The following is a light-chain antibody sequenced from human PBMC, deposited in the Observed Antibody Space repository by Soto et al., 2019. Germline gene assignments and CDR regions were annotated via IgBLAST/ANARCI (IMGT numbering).Light chain of an antibody. Sequence: QSALTQPASVSGSPGQSITISCTGTSSDVGGYNYVSWYQQHPGKAPKLMIYDVSNRPSGVSYRFSGSQSGNTASLTISGLQAEDEADYYCSSYTSSSTVVFGGGTKLTVL. V-gene: IGLV2-14*01. CDR1: SSDVGGYNY. J-gene: IGLJ2*01. CDR3: SSYTSSSTVV. CDR2: DVS.